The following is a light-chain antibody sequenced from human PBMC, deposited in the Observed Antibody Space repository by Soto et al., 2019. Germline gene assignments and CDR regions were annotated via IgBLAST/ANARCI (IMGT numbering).Light chain of an antibody. CDR1: QSVTSN. CDR3: QQYNNWPPWT. V-gene: IGKV3-15*01. J-gene: IGKJ1*01. CDR2: DAS. Sequence: EILMTQSPATLSVSPGGRGTLSCMASQSVTSNFAWYQQKPGQAPRLLIYDASTRATGIPARFSGSGSGTEFTLTISSLQSEDFAVYYCQQYNNWPPWTFGRGTKVDI.